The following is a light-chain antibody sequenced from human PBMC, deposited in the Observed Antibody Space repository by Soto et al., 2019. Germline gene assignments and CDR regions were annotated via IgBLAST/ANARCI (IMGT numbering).Light chain of an antibody. V-gene: IGLV4-69*01. CDR3: QTWVTGIHVV. J-gene: IGLJ2*01. CDR1: SGHSSYA. Sequence: QPVLTQSPSASASLGASVKLTCTLSSGHSSYAIAWHQQQPEKGPRYLMKLDSDGSHTKGDAIPERFSGSSSGAERYLTIASLQYEDEADYYCQTWVTGIHVVFGGGTKLTVL. CDR2: LDSDGSH.